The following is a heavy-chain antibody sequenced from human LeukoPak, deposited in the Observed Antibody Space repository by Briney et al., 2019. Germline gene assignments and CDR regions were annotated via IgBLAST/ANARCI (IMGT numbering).Heavy chain of an antibody. V-gene: IGHV1-46*01. J-gene: IGHJ4*02. CDR3: ARDFLSPVALNY. Sequence: ASVKVSCKACEYTFTSSYMHCVRQAPGQGLEWMGIINPSVGSTSYAQKFQGRVTMTRDTSTSTVYMELSSLRSEDTAVYYCARDFLSPVALNYWGQGTLVTVSS. CDR1: EYTFTSSY. CDR2: INPSVGST. D-gene: IGHD6-19*01.